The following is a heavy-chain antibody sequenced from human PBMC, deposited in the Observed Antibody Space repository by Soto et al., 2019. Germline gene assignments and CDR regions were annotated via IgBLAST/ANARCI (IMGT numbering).Heavy chain of an antibody. V-gene: IGHV2-5*02. Sequence: QITLKESGPTLVKPTQTLTLTCTFSGFSLSTSGVGVGWIRQSPGKALEWLAVIYWDDDKRYSPSLKSRLSITKDTSKNQVVLTMTNMDPVDTATYYGAHKGQEDWPLDYWGQGTLVTVSS. CDR1: GFSLSTSGVG. J-gene: IGHJ4*02. CDR2: IYWDDDK. CDR3: AHKGQEDWPLDY. D-gene: IGHD3-9*01.